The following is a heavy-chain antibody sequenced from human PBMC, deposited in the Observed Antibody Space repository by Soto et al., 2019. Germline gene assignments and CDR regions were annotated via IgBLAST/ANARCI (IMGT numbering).Heavy chain of an antibody. CDR3: TKSGAYGSGSRLDY. CDR1: GFTFSSYA. D-gene: IGHD3-10*01. CDR2: ISGSGGST. J-gene: IGHJ4*02. Sequence: EVQLLESGGGLVQPGGSLRLSCAASGFTFSSYAMSWVRQAPGKGLEWVSAISGSGGSTYYADSVKGRFTISRDNSKNTLYLQMNSLRAEDTAVYYCTKSGAYGSGSRLDYWGQGTLVTVSS. V-gene: IGHV3-23*01.